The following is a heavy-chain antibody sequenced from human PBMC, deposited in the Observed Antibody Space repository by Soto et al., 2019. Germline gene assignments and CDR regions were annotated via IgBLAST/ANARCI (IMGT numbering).Heavy chain of an antibody. CDR1: GFTFSSYG. J-gene: IGHJ4*02. CDR2: INDSGDT. D-gene: IGHD6-6*01. CDR3: AKRAAYSSSSAYFDY. V-gene: IGHV3-23*01. Sequence: VGSLRLSCAASGFTFSSYGMSWVRQAPGKGLEWVSSINDSGDTYYGDSVKGRFTISRDNSKNTLYLQMNSLSAEDTAVYYCAKRAAYSSSSAYFDYWAQGTLVTVSS.